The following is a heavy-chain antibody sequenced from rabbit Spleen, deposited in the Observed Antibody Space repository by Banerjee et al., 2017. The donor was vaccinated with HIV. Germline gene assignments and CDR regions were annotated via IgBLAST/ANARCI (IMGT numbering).Heavy chain of an antibody. Sequence: QSLEEAGGDRVVPAASLIVTSNASGFLFSCGYVMSWVRQAPGKGLEWIASINSFTGRPIHVAWAIGRFTISKSPPNTVALRVSSMAAADRAAYVCVREWVSVIGWDFYLGGQGTLVTVS. D-gene: IGHD1-1*01. CDR2: INSFTGRP. V-gene: IGHV1S40*01. J-gene: IGHJ6*01. CDR1: GFLFSCGYV. CDR3: VREWVSVIGWDFYL.